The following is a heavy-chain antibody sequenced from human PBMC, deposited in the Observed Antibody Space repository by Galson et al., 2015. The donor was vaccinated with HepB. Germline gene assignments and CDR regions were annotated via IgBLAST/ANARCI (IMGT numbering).Heavy chain of an antibody. Sequence: SAKVSCKASGYTFTNYDMNWVRQAPGQGLEWMGWINTNTENPTYAQGFTGRCVFSLDTSVSTAYLQISSLKAEDTAVYYCARGPPEGGFDYWGQGTLVSVSS. CDR3: ARGPPEGGFDY. V-gene: IGHV7-4-1*02. CDR2: INTNTENP. CDR1: GYTFTNYD. D-gene: IGHD2-15*01. J-gene: IGHJ4*02.